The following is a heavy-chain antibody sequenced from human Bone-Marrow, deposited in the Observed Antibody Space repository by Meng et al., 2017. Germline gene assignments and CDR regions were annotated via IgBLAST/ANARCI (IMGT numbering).Heavy chain of an antibody. Sequence: ASVKVSCKASGYTFTSLSINWLRQAPGQGLEWMGWISPSNDNTNYAQNLQDRVTMTTDRSTTTAYMDLRNLRSDDTAVYYCARDMEHIVVVTEKSELLDYYYGMDVWGQGTTVTVSS. CDR1: GYTFTSLS. CDR2: ISPSNDNT. CDR3: ARDMEHIVVVTEKSELLDYYYGMDV. D-gene: IGHD2-21*02. J-gene: IGHJ6*02. V-gene: IGHV1-18*01.